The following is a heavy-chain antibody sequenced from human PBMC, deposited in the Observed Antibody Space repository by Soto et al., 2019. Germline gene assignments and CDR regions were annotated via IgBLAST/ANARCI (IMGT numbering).Heavy chain of an antibody. V-gene: IGHV3-23*01. Sequence: EVQVLDSGGGLVQPGGSLRLSCAASGFTFTNYPMAWVRQAPAKGLEWVSTISGSGGSTFYADSVKGRFTISRDNSKNTVYLQMNRPRVEDTAVYYCAKRPLKSEGSYFDYWGQGTLVTVSS. CDR1: GFTFTNYP. CDR2: ISGSGGST. CDR3: AKRPLKSEGSYFDY. D-gene: IGHD3-10*01. J-gene: IGHJ4*02.